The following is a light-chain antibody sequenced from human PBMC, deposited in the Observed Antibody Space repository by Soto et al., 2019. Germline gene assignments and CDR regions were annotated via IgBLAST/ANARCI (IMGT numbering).Light chain of an antibody. V-gene: IGKV1-5*03. Sequence: DIQMTQSPSTLSASVGARVTITCRASQSISSWLAGYQQKPGKAPKLLIYKASSLESGVPSRFSGSGSGTEFTLTISSLQPDDFATYFCQQYNSYSSLTCGGGTKVEIK. CDR2: KAS. CDR1: QSISSW. J-gene: IGKJ4*01. CDR3: QQYNSYSSLT.